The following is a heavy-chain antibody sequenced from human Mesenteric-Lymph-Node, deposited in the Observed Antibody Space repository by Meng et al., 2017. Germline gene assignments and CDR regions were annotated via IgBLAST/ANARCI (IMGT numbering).Heavy chain of an antibody. CDR1: GYTFTSYA. CDR3: ARGDIAAAGTYYFDY. Sequence: ASVKVSCKASGYTFTSYAMHWVRQAPGQRLEWMGWINAGNGNTKYSQKFQGRVTITTDESTSTAYMELSSLRSEDTAVYYCARGDIAAAGTYYFDYWGQGTLVTVSS. D-gene: IGHD6-13*01. V-gene: IGHV1-3*01. CDR2: INAGNGNT. J-gene: IGHJ4*02.